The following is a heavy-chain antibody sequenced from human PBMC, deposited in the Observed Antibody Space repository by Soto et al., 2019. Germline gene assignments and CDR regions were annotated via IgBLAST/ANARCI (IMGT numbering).Heavy chain of an antibody. CDR1: GYTLTELS. Sequence: ASVKVSCKVSGYTLTELSMHWVRQAPGKGLEWMGGFDPEDGETIYAQKFQGRVTMTEDTSTDTAYMELSSLRSEDTAVYYCASPPPGYCSSASCYSYFHYWGQGTLVIVSS. J-gene: IGHJ4*02. CDR2: FDPEDGET. V-gene: IGHV1-24*01. D-gene: IGHD2-2*01. CDR3: ASPPPGYCSSASCYSYFHY.